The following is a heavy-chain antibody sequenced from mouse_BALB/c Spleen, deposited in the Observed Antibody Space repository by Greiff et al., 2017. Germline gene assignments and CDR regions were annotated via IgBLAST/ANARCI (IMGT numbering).Heavy chain of an antibody. V-gene: IGHV2-6-7*01. J-gene: IGHJ4*01. CDR1: GFSLTGYG. Sequence: VKLVESGPGLVAPSQSLSITCTVSGFSLTGYGVNWVRQPPGKGLEWLGMIWGDGSTDYNSALKSRLSISKDNSKSQVFLKMNSLQTDDTARYYCARGGYDVPYAMDYWGQGTSVTVSS. CDR2: IWGDGST. CDR3: ARGGYDVPYAMDY. D-gene: IGHD2-14*01.